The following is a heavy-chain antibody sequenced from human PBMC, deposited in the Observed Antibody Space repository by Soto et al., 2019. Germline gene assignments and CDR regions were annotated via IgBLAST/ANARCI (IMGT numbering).Heavy chain of an antibody. J-gene: IGHJ6*03. Sequence: SATLSLTYVVSGGSLSDYFWRWIRQPPGMALEWIGEINHLGSINYNPSLKSRVTMSVDTSKNQFSLTLNSVTAADTATYYCARGGISHWAYFYYMDVWDRGTTVS. CDR1: GGSLSDYF. CDR3: ARGGISHWAYFYYMDV. D-gene: IGHD2-21*01. V-gene: IGHV4-34*01. CDR2: INHLGSI.